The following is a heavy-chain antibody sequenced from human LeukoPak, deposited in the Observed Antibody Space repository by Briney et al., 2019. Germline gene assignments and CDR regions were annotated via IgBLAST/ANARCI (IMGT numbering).Heavy chain of an antibody. CDR2: IWYDGSNK. CDR1: GFTFSSYG. J-gene: IGHJ4*02. CDR3: ARADYYDSRGFDY. D-gene: IGHD3-22*01. Sequence: GGSLRLSCAASGFTFSSYGMHWVRQAPGKGLEWVAVIWYDGSNKYYADSVKGRFTISRDNSKNTQYLQMNSLRAEDTAVYYCARADYYDSRGFDYWGQGTLVTVSS. V-gene: IGHV3-33*01.